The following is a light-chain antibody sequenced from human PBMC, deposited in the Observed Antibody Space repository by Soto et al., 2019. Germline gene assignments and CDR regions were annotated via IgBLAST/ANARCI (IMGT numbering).Light chain of an antibody. J-gene: IGLJ1*01. CDR2: DVS. CDR3: CSYAGTFTYV. V-gene: IGLV2-11*01. CDR1: SSVVGGYDY. Sequence: QSVLTQPPSVSGSPGQSVTISCTGTSSVVGGYDYVSWYQHHPGKAPKLVIYDVSKRPSGVPDRFSASKSGNTASLTISGLQAEDEADYYCCSYAGTFTYVFVTGTMVTVL.